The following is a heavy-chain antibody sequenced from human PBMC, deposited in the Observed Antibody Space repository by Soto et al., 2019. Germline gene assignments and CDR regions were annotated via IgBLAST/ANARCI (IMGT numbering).Heavy chain of an antibody. J-gene: IGHJ6*02. CDR2: IKQDGSEK. CDR1: GFTFSSYW. Sequence: PGGSLRLSCAASGFTFSSYWMSWVRQAPGKGLEWVANIKQDGSEKYYVDSVKGRFTISRDNAKNSLYLLMNSLRAEDTAVYYCARSYYDSSGYLPSPYYYYYGMDVWGQGTTVTVSS. V-gene: IGHV3-7*04. CDR3: ARSYYDSSGYLPSPYYYYYGMDV. D-gene: IGHD3-22*01.